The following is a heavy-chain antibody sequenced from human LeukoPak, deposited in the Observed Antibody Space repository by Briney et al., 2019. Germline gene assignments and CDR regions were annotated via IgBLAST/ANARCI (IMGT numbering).Heavy chain of an antibody. CDR3: ARDNSITMVRGVIIPPHYFDY. CDR1: GYTFTSYG. Sequence: ASVKVSCKASGYTFTSYGISWVRQAPGQGLEWMGWISAYNGNTNYAQKLQGSVTMTTDTSTSTAYMELRSLRSDDTAVYYCARDNSITMVRGVIIPPHYFDYWGQGTLVTVSS. D-gene: IGHD3-10*01. V-gene: IGHV1-18*01. CDR2: ISAYNGNT. J-gene: IGHJ4*02.